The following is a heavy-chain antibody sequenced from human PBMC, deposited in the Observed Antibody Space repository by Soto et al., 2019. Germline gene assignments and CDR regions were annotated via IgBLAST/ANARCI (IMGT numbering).Heavy chain of an antibody. J-gene: IGHJ4*02. CDR3: ARGRGGIQLWWIDY. Sequence: QVQLVQSGAEVKKPGSSVKVSCKASGGTFSSYAISWVRQAPGQGREWMGGIIPIFGTANFAQKFQGRVTITPDESTSTAYMELSRLRSEDTAVYYCARGRGGIQLWWIDYWGQGTLVPVSS. D-gene: IGHD5-18*01. CDR2: IIPIFGTA. CDR1: GGTFSSYA. V-gene: IGHV1-69*01.